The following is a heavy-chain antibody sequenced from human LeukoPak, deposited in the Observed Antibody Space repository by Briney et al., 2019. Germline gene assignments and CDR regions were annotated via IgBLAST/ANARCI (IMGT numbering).Heavy chain of an antibody. CDR3: ARDPIVVVPAAMDY. CDR2: INPNSGGT. Sequence: ASVKVSCKASGYTFTGYYMHWVRQAPGQGLEWMGWINPNSGGTNYAQKFQGRVTMTRDTSIGTAYMELSRLRSDDTAVYYCARDPIVVVPAAMDYWGQGTLVTVSS. CDR1: GYTFTGYY. J-gene: IGHJ4*02. D-gene: IGHD2-2*01. V-gene: IGHV1-2*02.